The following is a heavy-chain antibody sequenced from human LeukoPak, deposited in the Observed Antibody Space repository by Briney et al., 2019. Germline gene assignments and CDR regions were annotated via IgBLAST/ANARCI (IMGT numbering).Heavy chain of an antibody. CDR1: GYTFTSYG. CDR2: ISGYSGNT. D-gene: IGHD2-2*01. CDR3: ARDIATVVHQE. J-gene: IGHJ4*02. Sequence: ASVKASCKASGYTFTSYGISWVRQAPGQGLEWMGWISGYSGNTNYVQKFQGRVTMATDTPTSTVYMELRSLRSDDAAVYYCARDIATVVHQEWGQGTLVTVSS. V-gene: IGHV1-18*01.